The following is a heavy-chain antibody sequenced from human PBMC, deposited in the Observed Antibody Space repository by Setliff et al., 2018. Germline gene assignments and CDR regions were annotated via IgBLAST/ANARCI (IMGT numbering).Heavy chain of an antibody. CDR3: ARDRVPPLFGVGSYYYMDV. CDR1: GYTFTGYY. V-gene: IGHV1-46*01. J-gene: IGHJ6*03. D-gene: IGHD3-3*01. CDR2: INPSGGST. Sequence: ASVKVSCKASGYTFTGYYMHWVRQAPGQGLEWMGIINPSGGSTSYAQKFQGRVTMTRDTSTSTVYMELSSLRSEDTAVYYCARDRVPPLFGVGSYYYMDVWGKGTTVTVSS.